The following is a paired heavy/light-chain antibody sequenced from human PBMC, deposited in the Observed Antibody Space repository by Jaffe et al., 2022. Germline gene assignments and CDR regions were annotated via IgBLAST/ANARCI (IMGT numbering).Light chain of an antibody. CDR2: GKN. CDR3: NSRDSSGNSWV. J-gene: IGLJ3*02. Sequence: SSELTQDPAVSVALGQTVRITCQGDSLRSYYASWYQQKPGQAPVLVIYGKNNRPSGIPDRFSGSSSGNTASLTITGAQAEDEADYYCNSRDSSGNSWVFGGGTKLTVL. V-gene: IGLV3-19*01. CDR1: SLRSYY.
Heavy chain of an antibody. D-gene: IGHD3-3*01. V-gene: IGHV4-59*01. CDR3: ARIREVKGDFWSGLILWYYYMDV. J-gene: IGHJ6*03. CDR2: IYYSGST. CDR1: GGSISSYY. Sequence: QVQLQESGPGLVKPSETLSLTCTVSGGSISSYYWSWIRQPPGKGLEWIGYIYYSGSTNYNPSLKSRVTISVDTSKNQFSLKLSSVTAADTAVYYCARIREVKGDFWSGLILWYYYMDVWGKGTTVTVSS.